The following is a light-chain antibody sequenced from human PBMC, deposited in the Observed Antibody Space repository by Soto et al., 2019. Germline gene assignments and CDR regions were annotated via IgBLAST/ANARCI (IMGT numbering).Light chain of an antibody. Sequence: ERVVSASGLTSSVSPGERVPLACRASQSVSSNLAWYQQKPGQAPRLLIYGASSRATGIPVRFSGSGSGTEFTLTISSLQSEDFAVYYCQQDNNWPLTFGQGTRLEIK. CDR2: GAS. J-gene: IGKJ5*01. CDR1: QSVSSN. CDR3: QQDNNWPLT. V-gene: IGKV3-15*01.